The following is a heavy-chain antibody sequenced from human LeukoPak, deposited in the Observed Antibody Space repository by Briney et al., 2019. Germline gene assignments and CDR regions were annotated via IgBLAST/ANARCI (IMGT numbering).Heavy chain of an antibody. CDR1: GGSISSYY. CDR3: ARVGLVPFFDY. Sequence: SETLSLTCTVSGGSISSYYWSWIRQPPGKGLEWIGEINHSGSTNYNPSLKSRVTISVDTSKNQFSLKLSSVTAADTAVYYCARVGLVPFFDYWGQGTLVTVSS. J-gene: IGHJ4*02. D-gene: IGHD3/OR15-3a*01. CDR2: INHSGST. V-gene: IGHV4-34*01.